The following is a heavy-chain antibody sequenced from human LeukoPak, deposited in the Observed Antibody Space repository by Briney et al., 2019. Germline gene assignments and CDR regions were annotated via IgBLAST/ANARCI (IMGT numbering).Heavy chain of an antibody. D-gene: IGHD2-2*01. V-gene: IGHV3-23*01. Sequence: GGSLRLSCAASGFTFNTYAMNWVRQAPGKGLEWVSSISDSSSYIYYADSVKGRFTISRDNSKNTLYLQMNSLRAEDTAVYYCAKDLCSSTSCSYYFDYWGQGTLVTVSS. CDR3: AKDLCSSTSCSYYFDY. CDR2: ISDSSSYI. J-gene: IGHJ4*02. CDR1: GFTFNTYA.